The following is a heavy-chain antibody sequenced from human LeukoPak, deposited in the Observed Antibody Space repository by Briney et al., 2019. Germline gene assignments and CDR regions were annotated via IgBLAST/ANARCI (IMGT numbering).Heavy chain of an antibody. Sequence: PETLSLTCTVSGGSISSYYWSWIRQPPGKGLEWIGYIYYSGSTNYNPSLKSRVTISVDTSKNQFSLKLSSVTAADTAVYYCARDPSGEWDRFDPWGQGTLVTVSS. CDR1: GGSISSYY. CDR2: IYYSGST. D-gene: IGHD3-16*01. V-gene: IGHV4-59*01. CDR3: ARDPSGEWDRFDP. J-gene: IGHJ5*02.